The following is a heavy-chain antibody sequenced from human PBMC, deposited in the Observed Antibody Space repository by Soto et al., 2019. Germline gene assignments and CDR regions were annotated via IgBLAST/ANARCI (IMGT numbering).Heavy chain of an antibody. J-gene: IGHJ4*02. D-gene: IGHD5-18*01. CDR2: IYYSGST. CDR1: GGSISSSSYY. V-gene: IGHV4-39*01. Sequence: QLQLQESGPGPVKPSETLSLTCTVSGGSISSSSYYWGWIRQPPGKGLEWIGSIYYSGSTYYNPSLKSRVTISVDTSKNQFSLKLSSVTAADTAVYYCARRKDTQGYSYGFGFEKEFDYWGQGTLVTVSS. CDR3: ARRKDTQGYSYGFGFEKEFDY.